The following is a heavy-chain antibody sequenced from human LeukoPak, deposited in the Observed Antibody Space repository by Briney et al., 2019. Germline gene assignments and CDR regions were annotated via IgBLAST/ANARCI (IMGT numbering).Heavy chain of an antibody. CDR1: GFIFTSYG. CDR3: AKDASGSLDY. V-gene: IGHV3-30*02. J-gene: IGHJ4*02. Sequence: GGSLRFSCAASGFIFTSYGMHWVRQAPGKGLEWVAFIQYDRTNEHYADSVRGRFTISKDISKNALYLQMNSLISEDSAVYYCAKDASGSLDYWGQGTLVTVSS. CDR2: IQYDRTNE. D-gene: IGHD3-10*01.